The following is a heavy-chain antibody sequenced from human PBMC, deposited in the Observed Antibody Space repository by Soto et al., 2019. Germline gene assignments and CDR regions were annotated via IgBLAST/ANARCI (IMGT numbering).Heavy chain of an antibody. V-gene: IGHV3-30*18. CDR2: ISYDGSNK. Sequence: GGSLRLSCAASGFTFSSYGMHWVRQAPGKGLEWVAVISYDGSNKYYADSVKGRFTISRDNSKNTLYLQMNSLRAEDTAVYYCAKKLRLSYGMDVWGQGTTVTVSS. CDR3: AKKLRLSYGMDV. CDR1: GFTFSSYG. J-gene: IGHJ6*02. D-gene: IGHD6-25*01.